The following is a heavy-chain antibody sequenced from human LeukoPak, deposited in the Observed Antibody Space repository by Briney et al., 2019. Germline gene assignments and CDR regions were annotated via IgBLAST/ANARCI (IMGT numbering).Heavy chain of an antibody. V-gene: IGHV1-69*13. CDR1: GGTFSSYA. D-gene: IGHD3-22*01. CDR2: IIAIFGTA. Sequence: SVKVSCKASGGTFSSYAISWVRQAPGQGREWMGGIIAIFGTANYAQKCQGRVTITADESTSTAYMELSSLRSEDTAVYYCALTSRYSYDSSGYYPFAYWGQGTLVTVSS. CDR3: ALTSRYSYDSSGYYPFAY. J-gene: IGHJ4*02.